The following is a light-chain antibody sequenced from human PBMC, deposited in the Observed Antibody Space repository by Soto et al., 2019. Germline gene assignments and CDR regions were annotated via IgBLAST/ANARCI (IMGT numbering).Light chain of an antibody. V-gene: IGKV3-20*01. J-gene: IGKJ5*01. Sequence: EIVLTQSPGTLSLSPGERATLSCRASQSVSSSYLAWYQQKPGQAPRLLIYGASSRATGIPDRFSGSGSGTDFTLTISRLEPEDFAVYYCQQYVSSPPFTFGQGTLLEIK. CDR3: QQYVSSPPFT. CDR2: GAS. CDR1: QSVSSSY.